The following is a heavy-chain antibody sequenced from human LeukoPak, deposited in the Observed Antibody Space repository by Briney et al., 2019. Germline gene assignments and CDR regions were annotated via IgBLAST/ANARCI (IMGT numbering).Heavy chain of an antibody. J-gene: IGHJ4*02. CDR3: AGKLGSSWSLSAGWYYFDY. CDR1: GYTFTGYY. CDR2: INPNSGGT. D-gene: IGHD6-13*01. V-gene: IGHV1-2*05. Sequence: GGSVKVSCKASGYTFTGYYMHWVRQAPGQGLEWMGRINPNSGGTNYAHKFQGRVTITRDTSINTAYMELSRLRADDKGVCYCAGKLGSSWSLSAGWYYFDYWGQGTLVTVSS.